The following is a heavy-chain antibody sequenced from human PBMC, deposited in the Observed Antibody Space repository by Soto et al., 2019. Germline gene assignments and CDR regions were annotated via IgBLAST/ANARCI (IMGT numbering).Heavy chain of an antibody. CDR2: IYYSGST. CDR3: ARGTAGKRNNWFDP. J-gene: IGHJ5*02. Sequence: QVQLQESGPGLVKPSETLSLTCTVSSGSISSYYWSWIRQPPGKGLEWIGYIYYSGSTNYNPSLKSRVTISVHTCKNQFTLKLSSVTAADRAVYYCARGTAGKRNNWFDPWGQGPLVTVSS. V-gene: IGHV4-59*01. CDR1: SGSISSYY. D-gene: IGHD6-19*01.